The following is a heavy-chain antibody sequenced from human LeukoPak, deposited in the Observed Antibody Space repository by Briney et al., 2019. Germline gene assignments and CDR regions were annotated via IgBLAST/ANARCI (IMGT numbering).Heavy chain of an antibody. CDR1: GYTFTSYY. Sequence: ASVKVSCKASGYTFTSYYMHWVRQAPGQGLEWMGIINPSGGSTSYAQKFQGRVTMTRDTSTSTVYMELSSLRSEDTAVYYCARVYYGSGSYYNNHLDAFDIWAQGTMVTVSS. V-gene: IGHV1-46*01. J-gene: IGHJ3*02. CDR2: INPSGGST. CDR3: ARVYYGSGSYYNNHLDAFDI. D-gene: IGHD3-10*01.